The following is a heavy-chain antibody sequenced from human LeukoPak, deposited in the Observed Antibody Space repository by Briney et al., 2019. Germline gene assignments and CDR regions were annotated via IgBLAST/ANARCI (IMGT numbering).Heavy chain of an antibody. CDR2: ISSSGSTI. D-gene: IGHD3-9*01. CDR1: GFTFSSYE. CDR3: ASGFDWLPDY. Sequence: GGSLRLSCAASGFTFSSYEMNWVRQAPGKGLEWVSYISSSGSTIYYADSVKGRFTISRDNAKNSLYLQMNSLRAEDTAVYYCASGFDWLPDYWGQGTPVTVSS. J-gene: IGHJ4*02. V-gene: IGHV3-48*03.